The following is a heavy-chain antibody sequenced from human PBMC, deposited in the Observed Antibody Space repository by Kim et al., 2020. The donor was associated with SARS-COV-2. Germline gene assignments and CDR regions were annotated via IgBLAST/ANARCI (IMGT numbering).Heavy chain of an antibody. CDR2: ISGSGGST. Sequence: GGSLRLSCAASGFTFSSYAMSWVRQAPGKGLEWVSAISGSGGSTYYADSVKGRFTISRDNSKNTLYLQMNSLRAEDTAVYYCAKSVCSSTSCYTDDWGQGTLVTVSS. D-gene: IGHD2-2*02. CDR1: GFTFSSYA. J-gene: IGHJ4*02. CDR3: AKSVCSSTSCYTDD. V-gene: IGHV3-23*01.